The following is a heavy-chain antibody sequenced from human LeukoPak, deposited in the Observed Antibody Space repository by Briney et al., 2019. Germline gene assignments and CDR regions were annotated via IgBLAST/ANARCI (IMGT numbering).Heavy chain of an antibody. CDR2: IDWDDDK. Sequence: SGPALVKPTQTLTLTCTFSGFSLSTSGMCVSWVRQPPGKALEWLVLIDWDDDKYYSTSLKTRLTISKDTSKNQVVLTMTNMDPVDTATYYCARSIAAAGYFDYWGQGTLVTVSS. CDR1: GFSLSTSGMC. CDR3: ARSIAAAGYFDY. V-gene: IGHV2-70*20. J-gene: IGHJ4*02. D-gene: IGHD6-13*01.